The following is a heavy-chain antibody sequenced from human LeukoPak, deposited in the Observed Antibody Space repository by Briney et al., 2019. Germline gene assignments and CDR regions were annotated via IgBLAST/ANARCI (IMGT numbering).Heavy chain of an antibody. V-gene: IGHV3-21*01. CDR2: ISSSSSYI. J-gene: IGHJ3*02. CDR1: GFTFSSYS. D-gene: IGHD6-13*01. Sequence: PGGSLRLSCAASGFTFSSYSMNWVRQAPGKGLEWVSSISSSSSYIYYADSVKGRFTISRDNAKNSLYLQMNSLRAEDTAVYYCAREEQQLANDAFDIWGQGTMVTVSS. CDR3: AREEQQLANDAFDI.